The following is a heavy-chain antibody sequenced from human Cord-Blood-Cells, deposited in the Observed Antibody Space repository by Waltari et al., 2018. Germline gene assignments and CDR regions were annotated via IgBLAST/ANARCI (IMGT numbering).Heavy chain of an antibody. CDR2: INHSGST. D-gene: IGHD3-22*01. Sequence: QVQLQQWGAGLLKPSETLSLTCAVYGGSFSGYYWSWIRQPPGKGLEWIGEINHSGSTNYNPSLKSRVTISVDTSKNQFSLKLSSVTAADTAVYYCARRAFYYYDSSGYCYWGQGTLVTVSS. V-gene: IGHV4-34*01. J-gene: IGHJ4*02. CDR1: GGSFSGYY. CDR3: ARRAFYYYDSSGYCY.